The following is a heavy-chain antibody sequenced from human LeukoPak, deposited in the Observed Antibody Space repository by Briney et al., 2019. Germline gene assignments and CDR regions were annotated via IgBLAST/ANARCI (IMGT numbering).Heavy chain of an antibody. CDR1: GFTFSSYA. CDR2: ISSDGSNK. Sequence: PGGSLRLSCAASGFTFSSYAMHWVRQAPGKGLEWVAVISSDGSNKYHADSVKGRFTISRDNSKNTLYLQMNSLRAEDTAVYYCAKIGSPYGSGSYYPYYYYYMDVWGKGTTVTISS. V-gene: IGHV3-30*04. D-gene: IGHD3-10*01. CDR3: AKIGSPYGSGSYYPYYYYYMDV. J-gene: IGHJ6*03.